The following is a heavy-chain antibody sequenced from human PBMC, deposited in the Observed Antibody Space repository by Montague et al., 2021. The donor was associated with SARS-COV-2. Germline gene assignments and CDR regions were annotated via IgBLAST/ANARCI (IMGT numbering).Heavy chain of an antibody. J-gene: IGHJ4*02. V-gene: IGHV4-39*01. CDR2: LFYSGSS. CDR1: GGSISSSNYY. CDR3: VAEWLAIYYFDF. Sequence: SETLSLTCTVAGGSISSSNYYWGWIRQLPGKGLEWIGSLFYSGSSFYNPSLKSRVTISVDTSKNQFSLRLSSMTAADTAVYYCVAEWLAIYYFDFWGQGTLVTVSS. D-gene: IGHD6-19*01.